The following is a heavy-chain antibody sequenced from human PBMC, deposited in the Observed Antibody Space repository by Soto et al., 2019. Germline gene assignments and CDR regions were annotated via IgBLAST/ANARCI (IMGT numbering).Heavy chain of an antibody. CDR2: VYYSGGA. V-gene: IGHV4-39*01. Sequence: SETLSLTCAVSGVSIHNSHSFWGWIRQPPGKGLEFIANVYYSGGAHYNPSFKSRVTISVDTATNQVSLRMSPVTAADTAVYFCGRVVEGATRHTDFDSWGQGTLVTV. J-gene: IGHJ5*01. CDR3: GRVVEGATRHTDFDS. CDR1: GVSIHNSHSF. D-gene: IGHD2-21*01.